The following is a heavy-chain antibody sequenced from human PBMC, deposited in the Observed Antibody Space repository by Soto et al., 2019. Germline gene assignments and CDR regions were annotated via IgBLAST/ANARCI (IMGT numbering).Heavy chain of an antibody. D-gene: IGHD1-7*01. CDR3: ASTPTGTTAYYYYMDV. CDR2: IYYSGST. J-gene: IGHJ6*03. Sequence: QLQLQESGPGLVKPSETLSLTCTVSGGSISSSSYYWGWIRQPPGKGLEWIGSIYYSGSTYYNPSLKSRVTISVDTSKNQFSLKLSSVTAADTAVYYCASTPTGTTAYYYYMDVWGKGTTVTVSS. V-gene: IGHV4-39*01. CDR1: GGSISSSSYY.